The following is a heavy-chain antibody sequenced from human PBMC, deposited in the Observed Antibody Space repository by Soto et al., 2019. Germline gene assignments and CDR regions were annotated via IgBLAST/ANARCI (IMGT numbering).Heavy chain of an antibody. J-gene: IGHJ4*02. D-gene: IGHD2-21*01. Sequence: QVQLQESGPGLVKPSETLSLTCTVSGGSISSYYWSWIRQPPGKGLEWIGYIYYSGSTNYNPSLKCRVTISVDTSKNPLSLRLSSVTAADTAVYYCARLWGWYVDYWGQGTLVTVSS. CDR3: ARLWGWYVDY. CDR2: IYYSGST. CDR1: GGSISSYY. V-gene: IGHV4-59*01.